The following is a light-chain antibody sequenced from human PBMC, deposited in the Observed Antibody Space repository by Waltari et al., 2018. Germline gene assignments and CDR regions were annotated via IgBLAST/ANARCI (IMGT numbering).Light chain of an antibody. CDR1: QRVSTSY. CDR3: QQYGTSPLT. Sequence: EIVLTQSPGTLSLSPGERATLSCRASQRVSTSYLAWYQQKPGQAPRLLIYDASSRATGIPDRLRGSGSGTDFTLTISGLEPEDFAVYYCQQYGTSPLTFGGGTKVEIK. CDR2: DAS. V-gene: IGKV3-20*01. J-gene: IGKJ4*01.